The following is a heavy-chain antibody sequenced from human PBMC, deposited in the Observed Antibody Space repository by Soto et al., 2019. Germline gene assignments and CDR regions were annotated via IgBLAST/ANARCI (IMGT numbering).Heavy chain of an antibody. V-gene: IGHV3-23*01. J-gene: IGHJ4*02. Sequence: GWSLRLSCAASGFTFSSYAMSWVRQAPGKGLEWVSAISGSGGSTYYADSVKGRFTISRDNSKNTLYLQMNSLRAEDTAVYYCAKDTGVAYDYVWGSYRSPFDYWGQGTLVTVSS. CDR3: AKDTGVAYDYVWGSYRSPFDY. D-gene: IGHD3-16*02. CDR1: GFTFSSYA. CDR2: ISGSGGST.